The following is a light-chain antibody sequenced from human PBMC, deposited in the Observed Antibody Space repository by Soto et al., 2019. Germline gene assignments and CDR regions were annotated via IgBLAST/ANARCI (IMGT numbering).Light chain of an antibody. CDR2: GAS. V-gene: IGKV3-15*01. Sequence: VLTQSPGTLSLSPGERATLSCRASQTFGSTYLAWYQQKRGQAPRLLIYGASTRATGIPARFSGSGSGTEFTLTISSLQSEDFAVYYCQQYNNWRTFGQGTKVDIK. CDR1: QTFGSTY. J-gene: IGKJ1*01. CDR3: QQYNNWRT.